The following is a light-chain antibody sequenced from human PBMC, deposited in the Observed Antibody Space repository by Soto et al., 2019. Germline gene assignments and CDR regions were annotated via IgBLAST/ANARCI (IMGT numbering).Light chain of an antibody. CDR2: EGS. Sequence: QSVLTQPASVSGSPGQSITISCTGTSSDVGTYNLVSWYQQHPGKAPKLIISEGSRRPSGVSDRFSGSQSDNTASLTISGLQAEDEANYSCSSYAPSGNVVVFGGGTKLTVL. CDR1: SSDVGTYNL. V-gene: IGLV2-23*01. J-gene: IGLJ2*01. CDR3: SSYAPSGNVVV.